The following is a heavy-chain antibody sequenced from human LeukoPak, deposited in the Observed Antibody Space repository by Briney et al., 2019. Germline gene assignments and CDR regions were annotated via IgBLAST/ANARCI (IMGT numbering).Heavy chain of an antibody. J-gene: IGHJ4*02. D-gene: IGHD5-24*01. CDR3: ASGEMATIAHFF. V-gene: IGHV4-34*01. Sequence: SETLSLTCAVYGGSFSGYYWSWIRQPPGKGLEWIGEINHSGSTNYNPSLKSRVTISVDTSKNQLSLKLSSVTAADTAVYYCASGEMATIAHFFWGQGTLVTVSS. CDR2: INHSGST. CDR1: GGSFSGYY.